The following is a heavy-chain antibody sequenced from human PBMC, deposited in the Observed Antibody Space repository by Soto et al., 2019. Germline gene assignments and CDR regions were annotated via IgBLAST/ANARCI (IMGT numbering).Heavy chain of an antibody. CDR1: GFTFSEFY. CDR3: ARSPYDFWGSAKAGLDL. J-gene: IGHJ6*02. CDR2: IHDSGTTI. V-gene: IGHV3-11*01. Sequence: PSESLRLTCASSGFTFSEFYLTWIRQSPERGLEWISHIHDSGTTIYYAYSVKRRFTISSDTTSNSLILQVTRLAAEATAVYYCARSPYDFWGSAKAGLDLWGQGTTVTAP. D-gene: IGHD3-3*01.